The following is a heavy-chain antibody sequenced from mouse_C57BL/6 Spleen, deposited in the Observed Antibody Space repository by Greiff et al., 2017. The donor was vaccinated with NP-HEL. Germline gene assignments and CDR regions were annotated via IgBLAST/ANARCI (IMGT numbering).Heavy chain of an antibody. Sequence: QVQLQQSGTELVKPGASVKLSCKASGYTFTSYWMHWVKQRPGQGLEWIGNNKPSNGGTNYNEKFKSKATLTVDKSSSTAYMQLSSLTSEDSAVYYCATYGSSYWYFDVWGTGTTVTVSS. V-gene: IGHV1-53*01. CDR2: NKPSNGGT. J-gene: IGHJ1*03. D-gene: IGHD1-1*01. CDR3: ATYGSSYWYFDV. CDR1: GYTFTSYW.